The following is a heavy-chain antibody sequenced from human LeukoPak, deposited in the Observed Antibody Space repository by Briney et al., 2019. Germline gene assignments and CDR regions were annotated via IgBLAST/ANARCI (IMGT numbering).Heavy chain of an antibody. Sequence: GESLKISCKGSGYSFTSYWISWVRQMPGKGLEWMGRIDPSDSYTNYSPSFQGHVTISADKSISTAYLQWSSLKASDTAMYYCASSVRYYFDYWGQGTLVTVSS. V-gene: IGHV5-10-1*01. J-gene: IGHJ4*02. CDR1: GYSFTSYW. CDR2: IDPSDSYT. CDR3: ASSVRYYFDY. D-gene: IGHD4-17*01.